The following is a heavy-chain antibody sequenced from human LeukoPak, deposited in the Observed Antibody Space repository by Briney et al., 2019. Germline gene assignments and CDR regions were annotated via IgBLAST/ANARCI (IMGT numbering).Heavy chain of an antibody. J-gene: IGHJ5*02. CDR2: INSDGSST. V-gene: IGHV3-74*01. D-gene: IGHD6-13*01. CDR3: AKPRPSYSSSWYDH. CDR1: GFTFSSYW. Sequence: GGSLRLSCAASGFTFSSYWMHWVRQAPGKGLVWVSRINSDGSSTIHADSVKGRFTISRDNSKNTLYLQMNSLRAEDTAVYYCAKPRPSYSSSWYDHWGQGTLVTVSS.